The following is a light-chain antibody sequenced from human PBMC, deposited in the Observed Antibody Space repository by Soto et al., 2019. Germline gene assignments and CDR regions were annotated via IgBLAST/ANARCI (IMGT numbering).Light chain of an antibody. CDR2: SDD. CDR3: AAWDDNLNGPV. CDR1: SSNIGGNS. V-gene: IGLV1-44*01. Sequence: QSALTQPPSASGTPGQRVTISCSGSSSNIGGNSVNWYQHLPGTAPKILMYSDDERPSGVPDRFSGSKSGTSASLAISGLQYEDEADYYCAAWDDNLNGPVFGGGTKLTVL. J-gene: IGLJ2*01.